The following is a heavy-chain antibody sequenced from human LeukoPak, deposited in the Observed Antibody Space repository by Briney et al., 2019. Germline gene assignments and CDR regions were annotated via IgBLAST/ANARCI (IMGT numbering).Heavy chain of an antibody. CDR2: INPNSGGT. D-gene: IGHD6-19*01. Sequence: ASVKVSCKASGYTFTGHYVHWVRQAPGQGLEWMGWINPNSGGTNYAQKFQGRVTMTRDTSISTAYMELSSLRSEDTAVYYCARDRRSGWYDYWGQGTLVTVSS. V-gene: IGHV1-2*02. J-gene: IGHJ4*02. CDR3: ARDRRSGWYDY. CDR1: GYTFTGHY.